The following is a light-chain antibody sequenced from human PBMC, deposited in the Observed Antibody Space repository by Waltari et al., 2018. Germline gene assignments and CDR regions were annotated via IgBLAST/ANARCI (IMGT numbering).Light chain of an antibody. V-gene: IGLV2-14*01. CDR1: SSDVGGYNS. J-gene: IGLJ1*01. CDR2: DVS. Sequence: QSALTQPASVSGSPGQSITLSCTGTSSDVGGYNSVSWYQQHPGKAPKLMIYDVSERPSGVSYRFSGSKSGNTASLTISGLQAEDEADYYCSSYTSSSTYVFGTGTKVTVL. CDR3: SSYTSSSTYV.